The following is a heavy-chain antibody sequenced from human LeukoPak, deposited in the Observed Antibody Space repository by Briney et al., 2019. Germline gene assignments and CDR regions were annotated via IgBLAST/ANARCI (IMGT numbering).Heavy chain of an antibody. CDR1: GFTFSDHY. D-gene: IGHD3-22*01. CDR3: ARGGPYDSSGYYIFDY. Sequence: GGSLRLSCAASGFTFSDHYMDWVRQAPGKGLEWVGRTRNKANSYTTECAASVKGRFTISRDDSKNSLYLQMNSLKTEDTAVYYCARGGPYDSSGYYIFDYWGQGTLVTVSS. V-gene: IGHV3-72*01. CDR2: TRNKANSYTT. J-gene: IGHJ4*02.